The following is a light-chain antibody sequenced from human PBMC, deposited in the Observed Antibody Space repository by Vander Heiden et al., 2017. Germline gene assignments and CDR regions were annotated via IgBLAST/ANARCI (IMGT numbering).Light chain of an antibody. CDR3: QVWDDSSDHLV. CDR2: DDR. CDR1: KVGSKR. Sequence: SYVLTQPPSVSVAPGQTARITCGGNKVGSKRGHWYRQRPVQAPGLVIYDDRDRPSGVPERFSGSNSGNTATLTISRVEGGDEAAYYCQVWDDSSDHLVFGGGTKLTVL. V-gene: IGLV3-21*02. J-gene: IGLJ2*01.